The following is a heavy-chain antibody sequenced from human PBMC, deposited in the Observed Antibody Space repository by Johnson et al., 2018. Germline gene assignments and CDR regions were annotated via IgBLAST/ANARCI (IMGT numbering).Heavy chain of an antibody. Sequence: QVQLQESGPGLVKASGTLSLACTVSGGSIRNFNWWSWVRQPPGKGLEWIGEIFHSGDTKYNPSLKSRVSISIDKSNNQFSLRLGSGTAADTAMYYCARAGKNYTSGWFFDDWGQGTRVTVSS. D-gene: IGHD6-19*01. CDR3: ARAGKNYTSGWFFDD. J-gene: IGHJ4*02. CDR2: IFHSGDT. V-gene: IGHV4-4*02. CDR1: GGSIRNFNW.